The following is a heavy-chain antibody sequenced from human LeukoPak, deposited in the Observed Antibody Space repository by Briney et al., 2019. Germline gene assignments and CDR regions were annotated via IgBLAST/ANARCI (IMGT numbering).Heavy chain of an antibody. V-gene: IGHV1-2*02. CDR1: GGTFSSYA. D-gene: IGHD1-1*01. J-gene: IGHJ4*02. CDR2: INPNSGGT. CDR3: ARSNWNDEYDY. Sequence: ASVKVSCKASGGTFSSYAISWVRQAPGQGLEWMGWINPNSGGTNYAQKFQGRVTMTRDTSISTAYMELSRLRSDDTAVYYCARSNWNDEYDYWGQGTLVTVSS.